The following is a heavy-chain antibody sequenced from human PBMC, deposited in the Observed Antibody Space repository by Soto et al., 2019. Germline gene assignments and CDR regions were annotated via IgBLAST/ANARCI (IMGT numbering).Heavy chain of an antibody. D-gene: IGHD6-6*01. V-gene: IGHV1-69*01. CDR1: GGTFSSYA. J-gene: IGHJ6*02. CDR2: IIPIFGTA. CDR3: ARAPGIAARLTYYYSYGMDV. Sequence: QVQLVQSGAEVKKPGSSVKVSCKASGGTFSSYAISWVRQAPGQGLEWMGGIIPIFGTANYAQKFQGRVTITADESTSTAYMELSSLRSEDTAVYYCARAPGIAARLTYYYSYGMDVWGQGTTVTVSS.